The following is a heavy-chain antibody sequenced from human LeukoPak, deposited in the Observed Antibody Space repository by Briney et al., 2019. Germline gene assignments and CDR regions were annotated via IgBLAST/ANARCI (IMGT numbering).Heavy chain of an antibody. J-gene: IGHJ4*02. CDR2: IIPNSGAT. CDR3: TREDY. CDR1: GYTFTGYP. V-gene: IGHV1-2*02. Sequence: ASVKVSCKASGYTFTGYPILWVRQAPGRGLEWMGWIIPNSGATTYAQKFQGRATMTRDTSISTAFMELSSLTSDDTAVYYCTREDYWGQGTPVTVSS.